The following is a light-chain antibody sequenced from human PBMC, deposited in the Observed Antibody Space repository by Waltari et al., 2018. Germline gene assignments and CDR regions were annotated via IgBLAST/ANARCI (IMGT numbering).Light chain of an antibody. V-gene: IGKV1-9*01. Sequence: DIQLTLSPSSLSASVGDSVTLTCRASQGIGQSFAWYQLQPGKAPKLLSYAASKLERGVPSRFSGGGSGTDFTLTIDSLQPEDFATYLCQQLFALPITFGQGTRLEAK. CDR3: QQLFALPIT. CDR1: QGIGQS. CDR2: AAS. J-gene: IGKJ5*01.